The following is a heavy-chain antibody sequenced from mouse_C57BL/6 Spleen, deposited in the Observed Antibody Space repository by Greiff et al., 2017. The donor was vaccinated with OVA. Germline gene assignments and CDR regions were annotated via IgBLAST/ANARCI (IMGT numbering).Heavy chain of an antibody. Sequence: VQLQQSGAELVKPGASVKLSCKASGYTFTSYWMHWVKQRPGQGLEWIGMIHPNSGSTNYNEKFKSKATLTVDKSSSTAYMQLSSLTSEDSAVYYCARETAQATWAYWGQGTLVTVSA. J-gene: IGHJ3*01. CDR3: ARETAQATWAY. CDR1: GYTFTSYW. D-gene: IGHD3-2*02. CDR2: IHPNSGST. V-gene: IGHV1-64*01.